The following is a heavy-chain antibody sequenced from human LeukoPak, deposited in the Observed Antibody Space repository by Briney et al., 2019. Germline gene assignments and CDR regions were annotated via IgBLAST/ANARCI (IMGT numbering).Heavy chain of an antibody. J-gene: IGHJ5*02. CDR1: GYTFTSYG. V-gene: IGHV1-18*01. CDR3: ARDITIFGVVISWFDP. CDR2: ISAYNGNT. Sequence: ASVTLSCKAYGYTFTSYGISWVRQAPGQGLELMRCISAYNGNTNYAQKLQGRVTMTTDTSTRTAYMELRSLRSDDTAVYYGARDITIFGVVISWFDPWGQGTLVTVSS. D-gene: IGHD3-3*01.